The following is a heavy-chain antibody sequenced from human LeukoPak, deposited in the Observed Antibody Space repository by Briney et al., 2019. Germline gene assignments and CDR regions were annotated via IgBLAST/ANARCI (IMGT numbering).Heavy chain of an antibody. V-gene: IGHV2-5*01. CDR1: GFSLSTSGVG. D-gene: IGHD4-17*01. CDR2: IYWNDDK. Sequence: ASGPTLVNPTQTLTLTCTFSGFSLSTSGVGVGWIRQPPGKALEWLALIYWNDDKRYSPSLKSRVTITKDTSKNQVVLTMTNMDPVDTATYYCAHRCREGTVTTGFDYWGQGTLVTVSS. J-gene: IGHJ4*02. CDR3: AHRCREGTVTTGFDY.